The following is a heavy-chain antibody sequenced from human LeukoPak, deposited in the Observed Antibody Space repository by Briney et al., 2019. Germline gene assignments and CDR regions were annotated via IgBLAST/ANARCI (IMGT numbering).Heavy chain of an antibody. CDR3: ARVGATGSGYYFDY. CDR2: IYTSGST. D-gene: IGHD1-26*01. V-gene: IGHV4-4*07. Sequence: SETLSLTCTVSGGSISSCYWSWIRQPAGKGLEWIGRIYTSGSTNYNPSLKSRVTISVDKSKNQFSLKLSSVTAADTAVYYCARVGATGSGYYFDYWGQGTLVTVSS. J-gene: IGHJ4*02. CDR1: GGSISSCY.